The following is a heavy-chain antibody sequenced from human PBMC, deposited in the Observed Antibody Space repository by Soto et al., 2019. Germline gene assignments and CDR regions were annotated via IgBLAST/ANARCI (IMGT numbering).Heavy chain of an antibody. V-gene: IGHV1-69*13. CDR1: GGTFSSYA. CDR2: IIPIFGTA. J-gene: IGHJ6*02. CDR3: ARGRDVEQLVQDYYYGMDV. D-gene: IGHD6-6*01. Sequence: GASVKVSCKASGGTFSSYAISWVRQAPGQGLEWMGGIIPIFGTANYAQKFQGRVTITADESTSTAYMELSSLRSGDTAVYYCARGRDVEQLVQDYYYGMDVWGQGTTVTVSS.